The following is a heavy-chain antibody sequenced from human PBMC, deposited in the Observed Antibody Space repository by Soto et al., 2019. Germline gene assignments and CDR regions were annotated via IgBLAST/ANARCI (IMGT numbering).Heavy chain of an antibody. D-gene: IGHD6-19*01. V-gene: IGHV3-30*18. CDR3: AKGGPQWLVTSDFTY. Sequence: VQLVESGGGVVQPGRSLRLSFAASGFTFSDYAMHWVRQAPGKGLEWVAVVSHDGRNTHYADSVKGRFTISRDSSNNTVSLEMTSLRAEDTAVYSCAKGGPQWLVTSDFTYWGQGALVTVSS. CDR1: GFTFSDYA. J-gene: IGHJ4*02. CDR2: VSHDGRNT.